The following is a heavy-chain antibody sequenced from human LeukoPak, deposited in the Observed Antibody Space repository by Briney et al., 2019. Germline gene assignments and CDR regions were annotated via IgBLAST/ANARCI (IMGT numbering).Heavy chain of an antibody. J-gene: IGHJ4*02. CDR1: GGTFSSYA. CDR3: ASQPSGSYESDY. CDR2: IIPIFGTA. D-gene: IGHD1-26*01. V-gene: IGHV1-69*13. Sequence: ASVKVSCKASGGTFSSYAISWVRQAPGQGLEWMGGIIPIFGTANYAQKFQGRVTITADESTSTAYMELSSLRSEDTAVYYCASQPSGSYESDYGGQETLVTVSS.